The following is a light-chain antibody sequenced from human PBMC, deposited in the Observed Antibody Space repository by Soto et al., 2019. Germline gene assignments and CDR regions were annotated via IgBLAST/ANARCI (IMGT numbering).Light chain of an antibody. J-gene: IGLJ1*01. CDR3: TSYAGGNNV. CDR2: EVN. Sequence: QSVLTQPPSASGSPGQSVTISCTGTSSDVGGYNYVSWYQQHPGKVPKLMVYEVNKRPSGVPDRFSGSKSGNTASLTVSGRQADDEADYYCTSYAGGNNVFGTGTQLTVL. V-gene: IGLV2-8*01. CDR1: SSDVGGYNY.